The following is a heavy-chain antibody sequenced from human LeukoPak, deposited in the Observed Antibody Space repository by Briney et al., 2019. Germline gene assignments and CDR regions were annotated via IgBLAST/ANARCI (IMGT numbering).Heavy chain of an antibody. CDR1: GVTFSSYA. CDR3: ARDPYYDESSGLGDY. V-gene: IGHV3-23*01. J-gene: IGHJ4*02. D-gene: IGHD3-22*01. Sequence: GGSLRLSCAASGVTFSSYAMSWVRQAPGKGLEWVSAISGSGGSTYYADSVKGRFTISRDNSKNTLYLQMNSLRAGDTAVYYCARDPYYDESSGLGDYWGQGTLVTVSS. CDR2: ISGSGGST.